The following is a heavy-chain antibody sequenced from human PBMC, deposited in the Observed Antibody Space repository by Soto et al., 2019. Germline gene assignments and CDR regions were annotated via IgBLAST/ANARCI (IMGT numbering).Heavy chain of an antibody. Sequence: GGSLRLSCAASGFTFSSYWMHWVRQAPGKGLVWVGRVKSEEGYTAYADSVKGRFSISRDNAKNMLYLQMNSLRVEDTAVYYCAREGASLFWGQGTPVTVSS. CDR1: GFTFSSYW. CDR2: VKSEEGYT. CDR3: AREGASLF. V-gene: IGHV3-74*01. J-gene: IGHJ4*02.